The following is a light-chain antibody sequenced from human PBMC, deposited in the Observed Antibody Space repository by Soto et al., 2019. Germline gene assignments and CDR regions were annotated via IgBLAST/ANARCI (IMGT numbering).Light chain of an antibody. Sequence: DIVLTQFPATLSLSPGERATVSCRASQSVSNTVAWYQQKPGQAPRLLIYDVFNRATGIPARFSGSGFGTDFTLTISSLEPEDFAVYYCQQRSIWPNAFGQGPRLEIK. J-gene: IGKJ2*01. CDR3: QQRSIWPNA. CDR2: DVF. V-gene: IGKV3-11*01. CDR1: QSVSNT.